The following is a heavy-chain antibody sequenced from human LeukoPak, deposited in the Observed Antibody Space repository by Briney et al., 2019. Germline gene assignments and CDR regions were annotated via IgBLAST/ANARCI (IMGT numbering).Heavy chain of an antibody. D-gene: IGHD3-9*01. CDR2: ISGSGGST. CDR1: GFTFSNHG. J-gene: IGHJ4*02. CDR3: AKDRSDILTGYYDY. V-gene: IGHV3-23*01. Sequence: GGSLRLSCATSGFTFSNHGMNWVRQAPGKGLEWVSAISGSGGSTYYADSVKGRFTISRDNSKNTLYLQMNSLRAEDTAVYYCAKDRSDILTGYYDYWGQGTLVTVSS.